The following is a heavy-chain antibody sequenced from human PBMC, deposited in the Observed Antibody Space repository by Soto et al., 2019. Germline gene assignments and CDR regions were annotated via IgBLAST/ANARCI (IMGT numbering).Heavy chain of an antibody. CDR3: ARDRVESGYPEYFQH. J-gene: IGHJ1*01. CDR1: GFTFSSYS. CDR2: ISSSSSTI. Sequence: GGSLRLSCAASGFTFSSYSMNWVRQAPGKGLEWGSYISSSSSTIYYADSVKGRFTISRDNAKNSLYLQMNSLRAEDTAVYYCARDRVESGYPEYFQHWGQGTLVTVSS. V-gene: IGHV3-48*01. D-gene: IGHD3-22*01.